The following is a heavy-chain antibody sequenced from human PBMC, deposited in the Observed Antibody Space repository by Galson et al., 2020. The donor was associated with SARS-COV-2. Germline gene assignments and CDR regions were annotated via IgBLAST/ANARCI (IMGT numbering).Heavy chain of an antibody. V-gene: IGHV3-30*04. Sequence: GGSLRLSCAASGFTFSNYALHWGRQAPGKGLEWVAVISSDGSNTYYADSVKGRFTISRDNSKNMLYLQMNSLRPEDTAVYYCARDLEGSSWLFYYYYYGMDVWGQGTTVTVSS. CDR2: ISSDGSNT. CDR3: ARDLEGSSWLFYYYYYGMDV. J-gene: IGHJ6*02. D-gene: IGHD6-13*01. CDR1: GFTFSNYA.